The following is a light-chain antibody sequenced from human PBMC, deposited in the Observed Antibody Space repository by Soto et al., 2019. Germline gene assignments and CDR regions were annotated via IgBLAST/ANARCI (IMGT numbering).Light chain of an antibody. CDR2: EVS. Sequence: QSALTQPPSASGSPGQSVTISWTGTSSDVGDYNYVSWYQQHPGKAPKLMIYEVSKRPSGVPDRFSGSKSGNTASLTVSGLQDEYEADYYCTSYAGSNNFVFGTGTKLTVL. J-gene: IGLJ1*01. V-gene: IGLV2-8*01. CDR3: TSYAGSNNFV. CDR1: SSDVGDYNY.